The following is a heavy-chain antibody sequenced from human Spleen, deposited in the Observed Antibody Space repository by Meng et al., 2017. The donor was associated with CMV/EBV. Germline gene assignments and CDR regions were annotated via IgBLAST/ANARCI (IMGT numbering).Heavy chain of an antibody. D-gene: IGHD2/OR15-2a*01. CDR2: IWHDGSTK. CDR1: AFPFSTDV. Sequence: SAFPFSTDVILWVRQPPGRRLEWVALIWHDGSTKYYADSVKGRFTISRDNSKNTMYLQMNSLRAEDTAVYYCAKEGDSRLLWYFDLWGRGTLVTVSS. V-gene: IGHV3-30*02. J-gene: IGHJ2*01. CDR3: AKEGDSRLLWYFDL.